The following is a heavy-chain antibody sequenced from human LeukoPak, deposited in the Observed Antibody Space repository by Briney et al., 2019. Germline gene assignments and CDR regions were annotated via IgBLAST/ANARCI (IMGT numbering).Heavy chain of an antibody. D-gene: IGHD6-19*01. J-gene: IGHJ4*02. CDR3: AKDRSTGWYGGFDY. V-gene: IGHV3-30*18. CDR1: GFSFSSNW. Sequence: SGGSLRLSCAASGFSFSSNWMNWVRQAPGEGLEWVAFISYDGNGKNYADSVKGRFTVSRDNSKNTLYLQMNSLRPEDTAVYFCAKDRSTGWYGGFDYWGQGALVTVS. CDR2: ISYDGNGK.